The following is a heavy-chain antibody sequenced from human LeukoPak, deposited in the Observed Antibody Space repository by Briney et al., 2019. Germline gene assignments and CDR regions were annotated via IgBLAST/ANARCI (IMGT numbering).Heavy chain of an antibody. J-gene: IGHJ4*02. D-gene: IGHD6-13*01. Sequence: SVKVSCKASGGTFSSYAISWVRQAPGQGLEWMGRIIPIFGTANYAQKFQGRVTITTHESTSTAYMELSSLRSEDTAVYYCARDRAYSSRPYYFDYWGQGTLVTVSS. CDR1: GGTFSSYA. CDR3: ARDRAYSSRPYYFDY. CDR2: IIPIFGTA. V-gene: IGHV1-69*05.